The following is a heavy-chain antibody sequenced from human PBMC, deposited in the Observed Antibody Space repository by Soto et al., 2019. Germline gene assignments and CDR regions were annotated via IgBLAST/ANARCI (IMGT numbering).Heavy chain of an antibody. Sequence: LRLSCAASGFTFSSYAMNWVRQAPGKGLEWVSVISGSDGSTYYADSVKGRFTISRDNSKNTLNLQMNSLRAEDTAVYYCARRNSRWYFDYWGQGTLVTVSS. CDR3: ARRNSRWYFDY. J-gene: IGHJ4*02. V-gene: IGHV3-23*01. CDR2: ISGSDGST. D-gene: IGHD6-13*01. CDR1: GFTFSSYA.